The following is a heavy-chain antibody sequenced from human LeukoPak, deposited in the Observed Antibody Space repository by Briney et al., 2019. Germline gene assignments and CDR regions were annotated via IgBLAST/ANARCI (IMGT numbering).Heavy chain of an antibody. V-gene: IGHV4-59*01. D-gene: IGHD3-10*01. CDR2: IYYSGST. J-gene: IGHJ4*02. CDR1: GGSISSYY. CDR3: ARLGYYGSGSYYPQANPDYFDY. Sequence: SETLTLTCTVSGGSISSYYWSWIRQPPGKGLEWIGHIYYSGSTNYHPSLKSRVTISVDTSKNQFSLKLSSVTAADTAVYYCARLGYYGSGSYYPQANPDYFDYWGQGTLVTVSS.